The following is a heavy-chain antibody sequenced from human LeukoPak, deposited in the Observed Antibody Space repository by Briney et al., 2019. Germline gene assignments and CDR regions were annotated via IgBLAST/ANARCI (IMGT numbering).Heavy chain of an antibody. J-gene: IGHJ4*02. D-gene: IGHD1-26*01. V-gene: IGHV4-4*02. CDR1: GGSLSSSNW. CDR2: IYHSGST. Sequence: SGTLSLTCAVSGGSLSSSNWWSWVRPPPGKGLEWIGEIYHSGSTNYNPSLKSRVTISVDKSKNQFSLKLSSVTAADTAVYYCASVSGSYHFDYWGQGTLVTVSS. CDR3: ASVSGSYHFDY.